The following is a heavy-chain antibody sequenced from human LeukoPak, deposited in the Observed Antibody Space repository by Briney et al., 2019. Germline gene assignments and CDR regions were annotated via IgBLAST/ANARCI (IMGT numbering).Heavy chain of an antibody. CDR1: GFTFSSYW. Sequence: GGSLRLSCAASGFTFSSYWMSWVRQAPGKGLEWVANIKQDGSEKYYVDSVKGRFTISRDNAKNSLYLQMNSLRAEDTAIYYCAKSVVVVTATSDFFDYWGQGTLVTVSS. J-gene: IGHJ4*02. D-gene: IGHD2-21*02. CDR2: IKQDGSEK. V-gene: IGHV3-7*03. CDR3: AKSVVVVTATSDFFDY.